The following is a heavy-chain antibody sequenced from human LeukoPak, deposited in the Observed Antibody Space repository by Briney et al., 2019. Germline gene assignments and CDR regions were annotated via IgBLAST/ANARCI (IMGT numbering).Heavy chain of an antibody. Sequence: PGGSLRLSCAASGFTFSSYGLSWVRQAPGRGLEWVSAISGSGGSTYYADSVKGRFTISRDNSKNTLYLQMNSLRAEDTAVYYCAYMRGLYYGIDYWGQGPLVTVSS. J-gene: IGHJ4*02. CDR1: GFTFSSYG. D-gene: IGHD3-10*01. CDR2: ISGSGGST. V-gene: IGHV3-23*01. CDR3: AYMRGLYYGIDY.